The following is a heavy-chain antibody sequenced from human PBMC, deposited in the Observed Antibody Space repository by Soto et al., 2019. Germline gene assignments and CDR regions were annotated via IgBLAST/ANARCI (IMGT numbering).Heavy chain of an antibody. Sequence: SVKVSCKASGSTFSSYAISWVRQAPGQGLEWMGGIIPIFGTANYAQKFQGRVTITADESTSTAYMELSSLRSEDTAVYYCARRGGSYYDILTGYYQYYYGMDVWGQGTTVTVSS. CDR2: IIPIFGTA. D-gene: IGHD3-9*01. J-gene: IGHJ6*02. V-gene: IGHV1-69*13. CDR3: ARRGGSYYDILTGYYQYYYGMDV. CDR1: GSTFSSYA.